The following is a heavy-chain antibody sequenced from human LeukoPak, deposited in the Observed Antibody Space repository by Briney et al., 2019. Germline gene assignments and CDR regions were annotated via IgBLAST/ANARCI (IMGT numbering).Heavy chain of an antibody. Sequence: GGSLRLSCGASGFTFRNAWMNWVRQAPGMGLEWVGRIKTRSEGGATDYATAVKGRFTIPRDDSENTLYLQMTSLKADDTAMYYCTVDNRLYYDYIWGSYRYGGHWGHGTLVTVSS. D-gene: IGHD3-16*02. CDR1: GFTFRNAW. CDR3: TVDNRLYYDYIWGSYRYGGH. V-gene: IGHV3-15*01. J-gene: IGHJ4*01. CDR2: IKTRSEGGAT.